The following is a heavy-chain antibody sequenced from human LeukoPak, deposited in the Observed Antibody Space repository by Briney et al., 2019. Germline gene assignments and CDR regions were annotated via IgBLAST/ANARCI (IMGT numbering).Heavy chain of an antibody. V-gene: IGHV4-59*01. CDR3: ARTLSGSFYSDY. CDR2: IYNSGNT. Sequence: PSETLSLTCTVSGGSISTYLWSWIRQPPGKGLEWIGYIYNSGNTNYNPSLKSRVTIPVDRSKNQFSLKLSSVTAADTAVYYCARTLSGSFYSDYWGQGTLVTVSS. D-gene: IGHD3-10*01. J-gene: IGHJ4*02. CDR1: GGSISTYL.